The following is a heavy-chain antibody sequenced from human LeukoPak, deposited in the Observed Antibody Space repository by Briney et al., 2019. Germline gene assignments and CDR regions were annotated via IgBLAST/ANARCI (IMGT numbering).Heavy chain of an antibody. CDR1: GFTFSSYA. Sequence: GGSLRLPCAASGFTFSSYAMSWVRQAPGKGLEWVSSISGSGGSTYYADSVKGRFTISRDNSKNTLYLQMNSLRAEDTAVYYCAPGGYGDYPFDYWGQGTLVTVSS. J-gene: IGHJ4*02. CDR3: APGGYGDYPFDY. CDR2: ISGSGGST. V-gene: IGHV3-23*01. D-gene: IGHD4-17*01.